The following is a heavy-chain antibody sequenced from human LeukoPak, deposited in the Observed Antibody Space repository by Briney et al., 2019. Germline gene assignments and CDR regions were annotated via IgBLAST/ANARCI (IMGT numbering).Heavy chain of an antibody. V-gene: IGHV3-48*03. CDR1: GFTFSSYE. CDR2: ISSSGSTI. Sequence: GGPLRLSRAASGFTFSSYEMNWVRQAPGKGLEWVSYISSSGSTIYYADSVKGRFTISRDNAKNSLYLQMNSLRAEDTAVYYCARATVVSPNYWGQGTLVTVSS. J-gene: IGHJ4*02. D-gene: IGHD4-23*01. CDR3: ARATVVSPNY.